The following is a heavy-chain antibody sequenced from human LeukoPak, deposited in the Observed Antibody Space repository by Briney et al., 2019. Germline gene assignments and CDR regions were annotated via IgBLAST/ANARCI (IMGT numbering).Heavy chain of an antibody. Sequence: GGSLRLSCAASGFTFSSYGMHWVRQAPGKGLEWVVVIWYDGSNKYYADSVKGRFTISRDNSKNTLYLQMNSLRAEDMAVYYCASPADVDTAMIVYWGQGTLVTVSS. D-gene: IGHD5-18*01. CDR2: IWYDGSNK. V-gene: IGHV3-33*08. CDR1: GFTFSSYG. J-gene: IGHJ4*02. CDR3: ASPADVDTAMIVY.